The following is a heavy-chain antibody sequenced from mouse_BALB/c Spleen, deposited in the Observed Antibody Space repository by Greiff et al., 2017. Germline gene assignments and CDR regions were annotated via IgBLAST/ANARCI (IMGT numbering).Heavy chain of an antibody. CDR1: GFTFSSFG. CDR2: ISSGSSTI. V-gene: IGHV5-17*02. J-gene: IGHJ1*01. D-gene: IGHD2-2*01. Sequence: EVMLVESGGGLVQPGGSRKLSCAASGFTFSSFGMHWVRQAPEKGLEWVAYISSGSSTIYYADTVKGRFTISRDNPKNTLFLQMTSLRSEDTAMYYCARDGYDEDWYFDVWGAGTTVTVSS. CDR3: ARDGYDEDWYFDV.